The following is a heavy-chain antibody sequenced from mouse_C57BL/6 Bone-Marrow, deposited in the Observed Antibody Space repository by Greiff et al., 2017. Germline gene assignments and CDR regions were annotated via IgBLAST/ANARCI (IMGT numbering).Heavy chain of an antibody. CDR1: GFSLTSYA. Sequence: VQLQQSGPGLVAPSQSLSITCTVSGFSLTSYAISWVRQPPGKGLEWLGVIWPGGGTNYNSALKSRLSISKDNSKSQVFLKMNSLQTDDTARYYCARYYGWFAYWGQGTLVTVSA. J-gene: IGHJ3*01. V-gene: IGHV2-9-1*01. D-gene: IGHD1-1*01. CDR2: IWPGGGT. CDR3: ARYYGWFAY.